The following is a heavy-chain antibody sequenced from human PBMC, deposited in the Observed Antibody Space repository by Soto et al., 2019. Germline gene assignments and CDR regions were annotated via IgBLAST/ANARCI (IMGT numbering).Heavy chain of an antibody. D-gene: IGHD3-22*01. CDR3: ARDRVYDSSRGKNAFDI. CDR2: VNPSGGST. Sequence: ASVKVSCKASGYTFTSYYMHWVRQAPGQGLEWMGIVNPSGGSTSYAQKFQGRVTMTRDTSTSTAYMELSSLRSEDTAVYYCARDRVYDSSRGKNAFDIWGQGTMVTVS. J-gene: IGHJ3*02. CDR1: GYTFTSYY. V-gene: IGHV1-46*01.